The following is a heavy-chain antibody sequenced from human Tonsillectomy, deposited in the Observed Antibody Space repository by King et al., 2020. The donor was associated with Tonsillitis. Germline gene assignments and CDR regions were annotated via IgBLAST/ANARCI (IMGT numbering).Heavy chain of an antibody. Sequence: ITLKESGPTLVKPTQTLTLTCTFSGFSLSTSGVGVGWIRQPPGKALEWLALIYWNDDKRYSPSLKSRLTITKDTSKNQVVLTMTNMDHVDTATYYCALLIRYYDSSGYYGVVDYWGQGTLVTVSS. CDR1: GFSLSTSGVG. CDR2: IYWNDDK. V-gene: IGHV2-5*01. J-gene: IGHJ4*02. D-gene: IGHD3-22*01. CDR3: ALLIRYYDSSGYYGVVDY.